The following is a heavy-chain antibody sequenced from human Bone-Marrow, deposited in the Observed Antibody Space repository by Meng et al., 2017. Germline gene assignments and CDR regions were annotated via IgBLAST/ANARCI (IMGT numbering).Heavy chain of an antibody. J-gene: IGHJ5*02. Sequence: VQVGGRVRKPGASAKGTCKASGYTFTSYDINWVRQATGQGLEWMGWMDPNSCNTGYAQKFQGRVTLTRNTSISTAYMELSSLRSEGTAVYYCARGSNWFDPWGQGTLVTVSS. V-gene: IGHV1-8*01. CDR3: ARGSNWFDP. CDR2: MDPNSCNT. CDR1: GYTFTSYD.